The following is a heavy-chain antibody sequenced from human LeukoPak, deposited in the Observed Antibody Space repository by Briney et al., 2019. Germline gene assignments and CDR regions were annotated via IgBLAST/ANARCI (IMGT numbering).Heavy chain of an antibody. Sequence: SVKVSCKASGGTFSSYAISWVRQAPGQGLEWMGGIIPIFGTANYAQKFQGRVTITADKSTSTAYMELSSLRSEDTAVYYCAVSIAAVVLLPLIDYWGQGTLVTVSS. CDR3: AVSIAAVVLLPLIDY. D-gene: IGHD6-13*01. J-gene: IGHJ4*02. CDR2: IIPIFGTA. CDR1: GGTFSSYA. V-gene: IGHV1-69*06.